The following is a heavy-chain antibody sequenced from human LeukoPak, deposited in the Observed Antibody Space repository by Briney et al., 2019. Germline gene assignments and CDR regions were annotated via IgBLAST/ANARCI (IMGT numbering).Heavy chain of an antibody. J-gene: IGHJ5*02. V-gene: IGHV4-39*07. Sequence: PSETLSLTCAVSGGSISSNSYYWGWIRQPPGKGLEWIGSIYYSATTYYNPSLKSRVTISLDTSKNQFSLKLRSVTAADTAVYYCARVWVGATNTYNWFDPWGQGTLVIVSS. CDR3: ARVWVGATNTYNWFDP. CDR1: GGSISSNSYY. D-gene: IGHD1-26*01. CDR2: IYYSATT.